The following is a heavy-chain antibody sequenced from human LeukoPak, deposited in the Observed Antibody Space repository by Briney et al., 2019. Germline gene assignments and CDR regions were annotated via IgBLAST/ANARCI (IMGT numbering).Heavy chain of an antibody. Sequence: GGSLRLSCAASGFTVSNNYMNWVRQAPGKGLEWVSVISSGGSTDYADSVKGRFNISRDNSKNTLHLQMNSLRAEDTAVYYCARGAFDWGQGTLVTVSS. CDR2: ISSGGST. V-gene: IGHV3-53*01. J-gene: IGHJ4*02. CDR1: GFTVSNNY. D-gene: IGHD3-3*02. CDR3: ARGAFD.